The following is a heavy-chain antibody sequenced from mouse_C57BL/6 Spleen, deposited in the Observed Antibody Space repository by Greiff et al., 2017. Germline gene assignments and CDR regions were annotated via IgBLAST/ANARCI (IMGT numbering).Heavy chain of an antibody. D-gene: IGHD2-4*01. CDR1: GYTFTSYW. CDR2: INPSSGYT. V-gene: IGHV1-7*01. CDR3: AREAYDYDGDRFAY. J-gene: IGHJ3*01. Sequence: QVQLQQSGADLAKPGASVKLSCKASGYTFTSYWMHWVKQRPGQGLEWIGYINPSSGYTKYNQKFKDKATLTANKSSSTAYMQLNSLTYDDSAVDYCAREAYDYDGDRFAYWGQGTLVTVSA.